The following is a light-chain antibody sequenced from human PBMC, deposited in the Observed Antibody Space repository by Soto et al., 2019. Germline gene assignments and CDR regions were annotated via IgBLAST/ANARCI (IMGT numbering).Light chain of an antibody. CDR2: ATS. CDR3: QQYDTFPRT. J-gene: IGKJ2*01. Sequence: DIQMTQSPSSLSASVGDRVTITCRASQVIKYLAWFQQKPGKAPKSLIYATSRLQSGAPSKFSGSASRTDFTLTISSLQPEDVATYYFQQYDTFPRTLGLGTKLEMK. V-gene: IGKV1-16*02. CDR1: QVIKY.